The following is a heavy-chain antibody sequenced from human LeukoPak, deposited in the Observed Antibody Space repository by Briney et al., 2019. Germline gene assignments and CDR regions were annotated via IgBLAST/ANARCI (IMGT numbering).Heavy chain of an antibody. CDR3: AGARRIAAADY. D-gene: IGHD6-13*01. CDR1: GGSISSYY. CDR2: IYYSGST. V-gene: IGHV4-59*01. Sequence: PSETLSLTCTVSGGSISSYYWSWIRQPPGKGLEWIGYIYYSGSTNYNPSLKSRVTISVDTSKNQFSLKLSSVTAADTAVYYCAGARRIAAADYWGQGTLVTVSS. J-gene: IGHJ4*02.